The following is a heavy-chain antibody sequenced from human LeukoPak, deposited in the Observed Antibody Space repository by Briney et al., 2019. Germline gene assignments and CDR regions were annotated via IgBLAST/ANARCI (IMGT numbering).Heavy chain of an antibody. CDR2: IYPGDSDT. CDR1: GYSFANYW. J-gene: IGHJ4*02. Sequence: GGSLRLSCEGSGYSFANYWIVWVRQMPGKGLELMGVIYPGDSDTRYSPSFQGQVTISADKSICTAYLQWSSLKASDTAMYYCARRVSGYDVCDYWGQGTLVTVSS. CDR3: ARRVSGYDVCDY. V-gene: IGHV5-51*01. D-gene: IGHD5-12*01.